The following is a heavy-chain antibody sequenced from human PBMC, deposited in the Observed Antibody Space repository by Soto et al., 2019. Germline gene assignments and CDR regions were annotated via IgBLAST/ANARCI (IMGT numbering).Heavy chain of an antibody. J-gene: IGHJ5*02. V-gene: IGHV1-69*01. CDR1: GGTFSSYA. CDR3: ARVTSMVRGVIDNWFDP. Sequence: QVPLVQSGAEVKKPGSSVTVSCKASGGTFSSYAIHWVRQAPGQGLEWMGGIIPMYGPAKYAQSFQGRVTITADESTTTVYMELTSLTSQDTAVYYCARVTSMVRGVIDNWFDPWGHGTLVTVSS. CDR2: IIPMYGPA. D-gene: IGHD3-10*01.